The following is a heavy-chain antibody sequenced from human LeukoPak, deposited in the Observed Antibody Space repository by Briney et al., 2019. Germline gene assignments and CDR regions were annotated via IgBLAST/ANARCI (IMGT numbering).Heavy chain of an antibody. Sequence: ASVKVSCKASGYTFTNYYMYWVRQAPGQGLEWMGMINSSGGNTSYAQNFQGRVTMTRDTSARLVYMELRSLRSEDTAVYYCARENTYGYSYGMDVWGQGTTVTVSS. D-gene: IGHD3-22*01. CDR3: ARENTYGYSYGMDV. CDR2: INSSGGNT. CDR1: GYTFTNYY. J-gene: IGHJ6*02. V-gene: IGHV1-46*01.